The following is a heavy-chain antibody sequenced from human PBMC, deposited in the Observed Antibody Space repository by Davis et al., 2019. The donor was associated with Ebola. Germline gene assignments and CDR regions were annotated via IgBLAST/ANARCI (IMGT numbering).Heavy chain of an antibody. CDR3: AKLPGYCSGGSCYRTAGNWFDP. J-gene: IGHJ5*02. V-gene: IGHV3-23*01. CDR1: GFTFSSYA. CDR2: FSGSGGST. Sequence: PGGSLRLSCAASGFTFSSYAMSWVRQAPGKGLEWVSAFSGSGGSTYYADSVKGRFTISRDNSKNTLYLQMNSLRAEDTAVYYCAKLPGYCSGGSCYRTAGNWFDPWGQGTLVTVSS. D-gene: IGHD2-15*01.